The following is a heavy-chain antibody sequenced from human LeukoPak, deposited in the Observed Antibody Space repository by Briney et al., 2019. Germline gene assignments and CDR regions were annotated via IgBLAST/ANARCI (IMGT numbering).Heavy chain of an antibody. V-gene: IGHV3-21*01. CDR2: ISKNSGYM. Sequence: PGGSLRLSCAASGFTFSSYSMNWVRQAPGKGLEWVSSISKNSGYMYYIDSVKGRFTISRDNAKNSLYLQMNGLRAEDTAVYYCARPSSVEANDAFDIWGQGTMVTVSS. CDR1: GFTFSSYS. J-gene: IGHJ3*02. CDR3: ARPSSVEANDAFDI. D-gene: IGHD5-24*01.